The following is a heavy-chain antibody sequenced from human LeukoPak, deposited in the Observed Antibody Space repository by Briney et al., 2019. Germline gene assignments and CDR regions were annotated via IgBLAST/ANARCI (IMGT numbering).Heavy chain of an antibody. V-gene: IGHV3-7*02. CDR1: GFTFRTFW. D-gene: IGHD3-16*01. CDR2: INQDGSEK. J-gene: IGHJ4*02. Sequence: GGSLRLSCEASGFTFRTFWMSWVRQAPGKRLEWVANINQDGSEKYYVDSGRGRFTISRDNAKNSLYLQMNSLRDEDTALYYCARGGRVHFDYWGQGTLVTVSS. CDR3: ARGGRVHFDY.